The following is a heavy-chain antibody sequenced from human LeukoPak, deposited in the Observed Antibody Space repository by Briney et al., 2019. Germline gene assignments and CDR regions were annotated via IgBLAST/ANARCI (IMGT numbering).Heavy chain of an antibody. CDR1: GYTFTSYG. CDR2: ISAYNGNT. J-gene: IGHJ6*02. V-gene: IGHV1-18*01. D-gene: IGHD6-13*01. Sequence: ASVKVSCKASGYTFTSYGISWVRQAPGQGLEWMGWISAYNGNTNYAQKLQGRVTMTTDTSTSTAYMELRSLRSDDTAVYYCARDARVYNSSWYPSSPNYYYYGMDVWGQGTTVTVSS. CDR3: ARDARVYNSSWYPSSPNYYYYGMDV.